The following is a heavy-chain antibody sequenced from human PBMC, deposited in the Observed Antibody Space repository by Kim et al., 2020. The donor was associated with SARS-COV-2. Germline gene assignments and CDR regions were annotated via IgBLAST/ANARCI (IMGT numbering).Heavy chain of an antibody. CDR3: AKASLPPGYFDY. CDR1: GFTFRSYA. CDR2: IGPSGDGT. Sequence: GGSLRLSCTVSGFTFRSYAMSWVRQAPGKGLEWVAAIGPSGDGTYYTDSVKGRFTISRDNSKNTLYLQMSTLRAEDTALYYCAKASLPPGYFDYWGQGTL. D-gene: IGHD3-10*01. J-gene: IGHJ4*02. V-gene: IGHV3-23*01.